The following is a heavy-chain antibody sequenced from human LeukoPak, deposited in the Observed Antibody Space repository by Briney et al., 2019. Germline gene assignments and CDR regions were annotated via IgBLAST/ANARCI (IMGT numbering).Heavy chain of an antibody. CDR2: IYPGDSDT. V-gene: IGHV5-51*01. Sequence: GASLKISCRGSRYSFTSYWIGWVRQMPGKGLKWMGIIYPGDSDTRYSPSFQGQVTISADKSISTAYLQWSRLKASDTAMYYCARRGAPMEENWFDPWGQGTLVTVSS. CDR3: ARRGAPMEENWFDP. D-gene: IGHD1-26*01. J-gene: IGHJ5*02. CDR1: RYSFTSYW.